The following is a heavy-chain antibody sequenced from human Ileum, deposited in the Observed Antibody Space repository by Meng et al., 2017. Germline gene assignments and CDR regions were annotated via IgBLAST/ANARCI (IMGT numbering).Heavy chain of an antibody. V-gene: IGHV3-30*04. D-gene: IGHD1-1*01. J-gene: IGHJ4*02. CDR1: GFTFSNYA. CDR3: ARESGRRSWNDCTDF. CDR2: VAYDGSNK. Sequence: GESLKISCAASGFTFSNYAMHWVRQAPGKGLELVALVAYDGSNKQYAASVKGRFTISRDNSKNTMYLQMNIRVPEDTAVYYCARESGRRSWNDCTDFWGQGAQVTVSS.